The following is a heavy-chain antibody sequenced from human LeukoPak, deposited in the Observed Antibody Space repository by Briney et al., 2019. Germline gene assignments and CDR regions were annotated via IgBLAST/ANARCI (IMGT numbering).Heavy chain of an antibody. Sequence: PSETLSVTCTFSGGSFSSYYWSWIRQPSGKGLQSVGYIYTSGSTNYTPSLKSRVTISVDTSKNQFSLKLSSVTAADTAVYYCASYFYCSGGSCYPLAFDIWGQGTMVTVSS. D-gene: IGHD2-15*01. J-gene: IGHJ3*02. CDR3: ASYFYCSGGSCYPLAFDI. V-gene: IGHV4-4*09. CDR1: GGSFSSYY. CDR2: IYTSGST.